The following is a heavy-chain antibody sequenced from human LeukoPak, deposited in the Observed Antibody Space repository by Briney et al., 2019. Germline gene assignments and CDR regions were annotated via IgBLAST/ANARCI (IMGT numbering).Heavy chain of an antibody. Sequence: GASVKVSCKASGGTFSSYAISWVRQAPGQGLEWMGGIIPIFGSANYAQKFQGRVTITADESTSTAYMELGSLRSDDTAVYYCARVQPRYSYGHPAYYYYSCMDVWGKGTTVTVSS. D-gene: IGHD5-18*01. CDR1: GGTFSSYA. J-gene: IGHJ6*03. V-gene: IGHV1-69*13. CDR3: ARVQPRYSYGHPAYYYYSCMDV. CDR2: IIPIFGSA.